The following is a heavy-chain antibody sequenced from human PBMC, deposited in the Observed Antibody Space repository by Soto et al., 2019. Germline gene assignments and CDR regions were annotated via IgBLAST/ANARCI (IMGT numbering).Heavy chain of an antibody. CDR1: GDAISGGGYF. CDR3: ARGGRFYYY. V-gene: IGHV4-31*03. CDR2: IDRTGTT. J-gene: IGHJ4*02. Sequence: VQLQESGPRLLRPSETLSLTCTVSGDAISGGGYFWSWIRQHPEKGLEWFGYIDRTGTTFYNPSLESRVTISVDTSKNQFYLNLSSATVADTAVYYCARGGRFYYYWGQGTLVTVSS. D-gene: IGHD1-26*01.